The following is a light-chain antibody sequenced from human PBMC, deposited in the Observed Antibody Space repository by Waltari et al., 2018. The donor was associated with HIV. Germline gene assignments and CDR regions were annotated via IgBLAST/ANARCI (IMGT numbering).Light chain of an antibody. Sequence: QSVLTQPPSVSGAPGQRVSISCTGSSSNLGAGFEAQWYQQLPGAAPRLLIYDNNTRPSGVPGGFSGSRSGTSASLAITGLQADDEADYYCQSFDSGLTAVVFGGGTKLTVL. CDR3: QSFDSGLTAVV. V-gene: IGLV1-40*01. CDR2: DNN. J-gene: IGLJ2*01. CDR1: SSNLGAGFE.